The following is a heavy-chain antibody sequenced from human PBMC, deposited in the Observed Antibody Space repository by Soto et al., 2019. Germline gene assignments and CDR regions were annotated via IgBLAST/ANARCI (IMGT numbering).Heavy chain of an antibody. D-gene: IGHD1-7*01. CDR3: ARDAETGTTLGANYYFDY. J-gene: IGHJ4*02. V-gene: IGHV4-34*01. Sequence: SETLSLTCAVYGGSFSGYYWSWIRQPPGKGLEWIGEINHSGSTNYNPSLKSRVTISVDTSKNQFSLKLSSVTAADTAVYYCARDAETGTTLGANYYFDYWGQGTLVTVSS. CDR2: INHSGST. CDR1: GGSFSGYY.